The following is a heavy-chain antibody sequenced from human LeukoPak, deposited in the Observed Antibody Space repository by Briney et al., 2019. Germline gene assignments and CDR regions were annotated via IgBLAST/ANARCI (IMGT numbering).Heavy chain of an antibody. J-gene: IGHJ5*02. CDR3: ARGHSSSPNWFDP. Sequence: GGSLRLSCAASGFTFSRYSMNWVRQAPGKGLEWVSSISISSNYIYYPDSLKGRFTISRANAKNPLYLQMNSLRAEDTAVYYCARGHSSSPNWFDPWGQGTLVTVSS. CDR1: GFTFSRYS. CDR2: ISISSNYI. V-gene: IGHV3-21*06. D-gene: IGHD6-13*01.